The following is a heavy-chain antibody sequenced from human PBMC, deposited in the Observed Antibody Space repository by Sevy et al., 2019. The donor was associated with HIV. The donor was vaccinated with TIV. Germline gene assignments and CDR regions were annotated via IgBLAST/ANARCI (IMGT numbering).Heavy chain of an antibody. CDR2: IYSSGST. V-gene: IGHV4-59*13. Sequence: SETLSLTCTVSGGSISSYYWSWIRQPPGKGLEWVGYIYSSGSTNYNPSLKSRVTISVDTSKNQFSLKLSSVTVADTAVYYCARVGLARYFFDSWGQRNLVTVSS. J-gene: IGHJ4*02. CDR1: GGSISSYY. CDR3: ARVGLARYFFDS.